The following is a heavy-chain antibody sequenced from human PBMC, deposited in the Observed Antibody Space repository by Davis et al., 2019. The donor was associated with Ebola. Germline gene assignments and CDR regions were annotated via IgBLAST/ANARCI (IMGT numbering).Heavy chain of an antibody. CDR1: GFTFGDYT. J-gene: IGHJ4*02. CDR3: AKAKFSGSALIGH. D-gene: IGHD1-26*01. Sequence: PGGSLRLSCATSGFTFGDYTMHWVRQAPGEGLEWVSFINGDRGRIDYADSVKGRFTISGDNSKNSLYLQMNSLTTEDTALYYCAKAKFSGSALIGHWGQGTLVTVSS. CDR2: INGDRGRI. V-gene: IGHV3-43*02.